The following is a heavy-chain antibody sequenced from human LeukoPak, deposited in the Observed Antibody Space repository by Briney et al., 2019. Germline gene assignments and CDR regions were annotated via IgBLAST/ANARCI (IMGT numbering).Heavy chain of an antibody. J-gene: IGHJ6*03. D-gene: IGHD6-6*01. Sequence: ASVKVSCKASGYTFTGYYIHWVRQAPGQGLEWMGWINPNSGGTNYAQKFQGRVTMTRDTSISTAYMELSRLRSDDTAVYYCATHSSSSRMGRFYYYYMDVWGKGTTVTVSS. CDR2: INPNSGGT. V-gene: IGHV1-2*02. CDR1: GYTFTGYY. CDR3: ATHSSSSRMGRFYYYYMDV.